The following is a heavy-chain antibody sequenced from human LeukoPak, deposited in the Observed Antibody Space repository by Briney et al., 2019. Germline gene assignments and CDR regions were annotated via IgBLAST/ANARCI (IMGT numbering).Heavy chain of an antibody. CDR2: ISYDGSNK. V-gene: IGHV3-30-3*01. CDR3: ARIPRTWLRFPYFDY. D-gene: IGHD5-12*01. J-gene: IGHJ4*02. Sequence: GGSLRLSCAASAFTFSNYTMHWVRQAPGKGLEWVAVISYDGSNKYYADSVKGRFTISRDNSKDTLYLQMDSLRGEDTAVYYCARIPRTWLRFPYFDYWGQGTLVTVSS. CDR1: AFTFSNYT.